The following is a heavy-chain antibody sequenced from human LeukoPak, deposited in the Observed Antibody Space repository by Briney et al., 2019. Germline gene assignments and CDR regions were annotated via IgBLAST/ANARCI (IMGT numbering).Heavy chain of an antibody. D-gene: IGHD3-10*01. V-gene: IGHV1-2*02. CDR3: ASYGSGSSDYLNAFDI. J-gene: IGHJ3*02. Sequence: ASVKVSCKASGYTFTGYYMHWVRQAPGQGLEWMGWINPNSSGTNYAQKFQGRVTMTRDTSISTAYMELSRLRSDDTAVYYCASYGSGSSDYLNAFDIWGQGTMVTVSS. CDR2: INPNSSGT. CDR1: GYTFTGYY.